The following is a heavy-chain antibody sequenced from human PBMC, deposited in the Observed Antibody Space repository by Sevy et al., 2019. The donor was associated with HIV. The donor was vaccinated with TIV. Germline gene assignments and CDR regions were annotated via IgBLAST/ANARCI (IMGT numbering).Heavy chain of an antibody. CDR3: ARPRANYVDNYFFYAMDV. D-gene: IGHD4-17*01. J-gene: IGHJ6*02. CDR2: ISFDESDK. CDR1: GFAFTNYYA. Sequence: GGSLRLSCAASGFAFTNYYAMHWVRQAPGKGLEWVALISFDESDKYYADSVKGRFTISRDKFKYTLYLQMNSLTTEDTAVYYCARPRANYVDNYFFYAMDVWGQGTTVTVSS. V-gene: IGHV3-30-3*01.